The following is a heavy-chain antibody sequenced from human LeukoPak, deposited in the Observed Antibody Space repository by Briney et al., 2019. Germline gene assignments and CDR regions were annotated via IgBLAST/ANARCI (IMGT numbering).Heavy chain of an antibody. Sequence: GASVKVSRKASGYTFTSYYMHWVRQAPGQGLEWMGIINPSGGSTSYAQKFQGRVTMTRDTSTSTVYMELSSLRSEDTAVYYCARDPLLRRDAFDIWGQGTMVTVSS. CDR3: ARDPLLRRDAFDI. D-gene: IGHD1-26*01. CDR1: GYTFTSYY. CDR2: INPSGGST. V-gene: IGHV1-46*01. J-gene: IGHJ3*02.